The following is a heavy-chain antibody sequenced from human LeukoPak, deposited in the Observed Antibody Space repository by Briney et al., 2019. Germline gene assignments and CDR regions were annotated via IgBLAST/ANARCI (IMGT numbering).Heavy chain of an antibody. D-gene: IGHD5-12*01. V-gene: IGHV3-23*01. CDR3: AKEYSGYDFDY. Sequence: GGSLRLSCAASGFTLRSYDMSWVRQAPGRGLEWVAATSGSGGNTYYADSVKGRFTISRDNSKNTLYLQMNSLRAEDTAVYYCAKEYSGYDFDYWGQGTLVTVSS. CDR2: TSGSGGNT. J-gene: IGHJ4*02. CDR1: GFTLRSYD.